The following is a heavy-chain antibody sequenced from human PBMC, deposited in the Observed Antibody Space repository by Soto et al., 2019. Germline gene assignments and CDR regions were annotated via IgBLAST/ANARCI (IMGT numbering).Heavy chain of an antibody. CDR2: AYYPGRT. D-gene: IGHD3-10*01. Sequence: QVQLQESGPGLVKPSETLSLTCTVSGGSINNYYWSWIRQPPGKGLVWIGHAYYPGRTNYNPSLRSRATISLATSKNQCSLRVSSVTAADTAVYYCATAGSSSYWYFALWGRGTLVTVSS. V-gene: IGHV4-59*08. CDR3: ATAGSSSYWYFAL. CDR1: GGSINNYY. J-gene: IGHJ2*01.